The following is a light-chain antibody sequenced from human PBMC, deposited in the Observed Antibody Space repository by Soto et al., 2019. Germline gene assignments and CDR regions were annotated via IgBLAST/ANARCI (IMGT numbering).Light chain of an antibody. V-gene: IGLV2-14*01. CDR1: SSDVGGYNY. J-gene: IGLJ1*01. CDR3: SSYTSSSRV. Sequence: QSALTQPASVSGSPGQSITISCTGTSSDVGGYNYVSWYQQHPGKAPKLMIYDVSNRPSGVSNRFSGSKSGNTASLTISGLQAEDEADYYRSSYTSSSRVFGTATKVTVL. CDR2: DVS.